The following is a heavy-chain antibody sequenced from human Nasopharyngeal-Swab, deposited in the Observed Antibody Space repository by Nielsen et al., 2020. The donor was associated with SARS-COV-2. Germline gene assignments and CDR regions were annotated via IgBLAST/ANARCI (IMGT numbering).Heavy chain of an antibody. CDR1: GGSISSYS. CDR3: ARTAGYYYMDV. J-gene: IGHJ6*03. CDR2: IYYGGST. V-gene: IGHV4-59*01. D-gene: IGHD6-13*01. Sequence: SETLSLTCAVSGGSISSYSWSWIRLPPGKGLEWIGYIYYGGSTNYSPSLKSRVTISVDTSKNQFSLKLNSVTAADTAVYYCARTAGYYYMDVWGKGTTVTVSS.